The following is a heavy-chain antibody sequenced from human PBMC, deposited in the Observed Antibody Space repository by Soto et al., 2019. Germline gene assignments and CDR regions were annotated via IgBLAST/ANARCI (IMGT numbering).Heavy chain of an antibody. Sequence: PGGSLRLSCAASGFTFSSYSMNWVRQAPGKGLEWVSSISSSSSYIYYADSVKGRFTISRDNAKNSLYLQMNSLRADDTAVYYCARGVCNHSSSTSCYMDVLGKSPTGTVS. CDR3: ARGVCNHSSSTSCYMDV. D-gene: IGHD2-2*01. CDR2: ISSSSSYI. V-gene: IGHV3-21*01. J-gene: IGHJ6*03. CDR1: GFTFSSYS.